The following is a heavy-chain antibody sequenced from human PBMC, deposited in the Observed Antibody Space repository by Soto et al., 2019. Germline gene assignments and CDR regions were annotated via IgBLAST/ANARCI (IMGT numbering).Heavy chain of an antibody. J-gene: IGHJ6*02. CDR2: IYPGDSDT. CDR3: ARTAAAGKYYYGVDV. CDR1: GYXFTSYW. Sequence: PGESLKISCKGSGYXFTSYWIGWVRQMPGKGLEWMGIIYPGDSDTRYSPSFQGQVTISADKSISTAYLQWSSLKASDTAMYYCARTAAAGKYYYGVDVWGQGTTVTVSS. D-gene: IGHD6-13*01. V-gene: IGHV5-51*01.